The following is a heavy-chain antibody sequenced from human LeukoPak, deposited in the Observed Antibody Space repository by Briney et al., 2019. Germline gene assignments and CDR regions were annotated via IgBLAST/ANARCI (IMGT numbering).Heavy chain of an antibody. CDR1: GFTFSSYA. Sequence: QTGGSLRRSCAASGFTFSSYAMSWVRQAPGKGLEWVSVISGSGGSTYYADSVKGRFTISRDNSKNTLYLQMNSLRAEDTAVYYCAKSKYSSSSDALDYWGQGTLVTVSS. CDR2: ISGSGGST. D-gene: IGHD6-6*01. CDR3: AKSKYSSSSDALDY. J-gene: IGHJ4*02. V-gene: IGHV3-23*01.